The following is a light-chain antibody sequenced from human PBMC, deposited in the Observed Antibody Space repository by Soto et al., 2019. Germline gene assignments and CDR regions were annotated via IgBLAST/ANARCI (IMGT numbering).Light chain of an antibody. CDR2: GAS. CDR3: QQYVSSVT. V-gene: IGKV3-20*01. CDR1: QSVDSRF. Sequence: EIVLTQSPGSLSLSPGERATLSCRASQSVDSRFFAWYQQKPGQAPRLLIYGASNRATGIPDRFSGSGSGTDFTITISRLEPEDFAVYYCQQYVSSVTFGQGTKVEIK. J-gene: IGKJ1*01.